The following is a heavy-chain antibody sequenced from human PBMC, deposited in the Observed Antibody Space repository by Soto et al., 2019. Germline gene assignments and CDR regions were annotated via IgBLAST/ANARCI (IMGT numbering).Heavy chain of an antibody. Sequence: QVQLQESGPGLVKPSETLSLTCTVSGGSVSSGSYYWSWIRQPPGKGLEWIGYIYYSGSTNYNPSLKSRVTLSVDTSKNQFSLKLSSVTAADTAVYYCARGSYQQPYYYYGMDVWGQGTTVTVSS. J-gene: IGHJ6*02. D-gene: IGHD6-13*01. CDR3: ARGSYQQPYYYYGMDV. CDR2: IYYSGST. CDR1: GGSVSSGSYY. V-gene: IGHV4-61*01.